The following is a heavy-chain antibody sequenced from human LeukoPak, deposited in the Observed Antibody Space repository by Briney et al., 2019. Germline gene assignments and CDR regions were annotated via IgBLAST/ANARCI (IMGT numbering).Heavy chain of an antibody. Sequence: GGSLRLSCAASGFTFSSYDMHWVRQATGKGLEWGSAIGTAGDTYYPGSVKGRFTISRENAKNSLYLQMNSLRAGDTAVYYCARGRYCSSTSCRNYYYYYGMDVWGQGTTVTVSS. V-gene: IGHV3-13*01. CDR1: GFTFSSYD. CDR3: ARGRYCSSTSCRNYYYYYGMDV. J-gene: IGHJ6*02. CDR2: IGTAGDT. D-gene: IGHD2-2*01.